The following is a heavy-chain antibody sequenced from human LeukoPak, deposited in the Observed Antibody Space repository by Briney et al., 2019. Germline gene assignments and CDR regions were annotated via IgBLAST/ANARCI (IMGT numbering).Heavy chain of an antibody. CDR2: ISTSSGTI. CDR3: ARPTGYSSGWDI. D-gene: IGHD6-19*01. J-gene: IGHJ3*02. CDR1: GFTFSSYG. V-gene: IGHV3-48*02. Sequence: GGSLRLSCAASGFTFSSYGMHWVRQAPGKGLEWVSFISTSSGTIYYADSVKGRFTISRDNAKNSLYLQMNSLRDEDTAVYYCARPTGYSSGWDIWGQGTMVTVSS.